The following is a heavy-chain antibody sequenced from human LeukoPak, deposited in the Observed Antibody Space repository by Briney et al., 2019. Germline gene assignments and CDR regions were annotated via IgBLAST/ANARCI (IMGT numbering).Heavy chain of an antibody. D-gene: IGHD6-19*01. CDR3: ARDLIAVATFDY. J-gene: IGHJ4*02. CDR2: IKQDGSEK. CDR1: GFTFSSYW. Sequence: GGSLRLSCAASGFTFSSYWMSWVRQAPGKGLEWVANIKQDGSEKYYVDSVKVRFTISRDNAKNSLYLQMNRLRAEDTAVYYCARDLIAVATFDYWGQGTLVTVSS. V-gene: IGHV3-7*01.